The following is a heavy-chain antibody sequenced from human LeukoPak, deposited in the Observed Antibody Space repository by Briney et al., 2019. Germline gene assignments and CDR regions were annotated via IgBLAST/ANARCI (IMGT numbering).Heavy chain of an antibody. CDR3: ATYYYDSSGYHL. J-gene: IGHJ4*02. Sequence: GASVKVSCKASGYTFTGYYMHWVRQAPGQGLEWMGWINPNSGGTNYAQKFQGRVTMTRDTSISTAYMELSSLRSEDTAVYYCATYYYDSSGYHLWGQGALVTVSS. CDR1: GYTFTGYY. V-gene: IGHV1-2*02. CDR2: INPNSGGT. D-gene: IGHD3-22*01.